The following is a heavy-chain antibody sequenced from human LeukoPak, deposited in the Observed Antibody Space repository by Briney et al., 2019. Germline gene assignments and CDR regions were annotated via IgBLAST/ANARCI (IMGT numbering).Heavy chain of an antibody. J-gene: IGHJ4*02. CDR3: ARDSGGMGFNY. V-gene: IGHV3-30-3*01. CDR2: ISYDGSNK. CDR1: GFTFSSYA. Sequence: GGSLRLSCAASGFTFSSYAIQWVRQAPGKGLEWVAVISYDGSNKYYADSVKGRFTISRDNSKNTLYLQMNSLRAEDTAVYYCARDSGGMGFNYWGQGTLVTVPS. D-gene: IGHD3-10*01.